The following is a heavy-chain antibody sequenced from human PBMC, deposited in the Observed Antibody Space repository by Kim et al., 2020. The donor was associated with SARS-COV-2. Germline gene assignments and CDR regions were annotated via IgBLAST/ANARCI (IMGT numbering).Heavy chain of an antibody. V-gene: IGHV3-23*01. CDR1: GFTFSNFA. Sequence: GGSLRLSCAASGFTFSNFAMSWVRQAPGKGLEWVAGITNVTFYADSVKGRFTISRDNSRNTLYLHMNNLRADDTAVYYCAQTPVWGIVHISTFAYWGQGTLVTVSS. CDR3: AQTPVWGIVHISTFAY. J-gene: IGHJ4*02. CDR2: ITNVT. D-gene: IGHD3-16*01.